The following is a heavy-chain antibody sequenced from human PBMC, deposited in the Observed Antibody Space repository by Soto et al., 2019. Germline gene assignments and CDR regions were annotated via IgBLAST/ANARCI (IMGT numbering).Heavy chain of an antibody. CDR2: ISYDGSNN. D-gene: IGHD6-19*01. V-gene: IGHV3-30-3*01. Sequence: VQLVESGGGVVQPGRSLRLSCAASGFTFSTYAMHWVRQAPGQGLEWVAVISYDGSNNYYADSVKGRFTISRDNSKNTLYLQMNSLRVEDTAVYYCARETVAAFDYWGQGTLVTVSS. J-gene: IGHJ4*02. CDR1: GFTFSTYA. CDR3: ARETVAAFDY.